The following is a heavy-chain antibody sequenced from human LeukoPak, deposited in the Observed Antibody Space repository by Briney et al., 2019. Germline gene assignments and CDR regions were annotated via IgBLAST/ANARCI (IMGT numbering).Heavy chain of an antibody. Sequence: GGSLRLSCAASGFTFSSYSMNWVRQAPGKGLEWVSSISSSSSYIYYADSVKGRFTISRDNAKNSLYLQMNSLRAEDTAVYYCARDGPIGGGVVIAYYFDYWGQGTLVTVSS. D-gene: IGHD3-3*01. CDR3: ARDGPIGGGVVIAYYFDY. J-gene: IGHJ4*02. V-gene: IGHV3-21*01. CDR1: GFTFSSYS. CDR2: ISSSSSYI.